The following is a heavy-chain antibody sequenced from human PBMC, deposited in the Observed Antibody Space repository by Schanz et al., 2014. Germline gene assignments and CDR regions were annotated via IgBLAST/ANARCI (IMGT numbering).Heavy chain of an antibody. V-gene: IGHV1-8*01. D-gene: IGHD4-17*01. Sequence: QVHLVQSGAEVKKPGASVKVSCKASGYNITSNDVTWVRQATGQGLEWMGWMNPNSGNTGYAQKFQGRVTMTRNTSISTAYMDASSLRSEDTAVYFCARFRESANFGDEETGSLNYFDSWGQGAL. J-gene: IGHJ4*02. CDR2: MNPNSGNT. CDR1: GYNITSND. CDR3: ARFRESANFGDEETGSLNYFDS.